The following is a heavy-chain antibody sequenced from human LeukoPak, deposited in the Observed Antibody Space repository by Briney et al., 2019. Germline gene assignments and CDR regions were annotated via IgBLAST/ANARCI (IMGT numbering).Heavy chain of an antibody. J-gene: IGHJ6*03. D-gene: IGHD3-16*01. CDR2: VSYGGST. CDR1: GGSISAYY. CDR3: ARISLTFGGAYYMDV. Sequence: SETLSLTCTVSGGSISAYYWSWIRQPPGKGLEWISYVSYGGSTKSNSSLKGRVSIAVDTSKDHFSLKLSSVTAADTAVYYCARISLTFGGAYYMDVWGKGTPVTISS. V-gene: IGHV4-59*01.